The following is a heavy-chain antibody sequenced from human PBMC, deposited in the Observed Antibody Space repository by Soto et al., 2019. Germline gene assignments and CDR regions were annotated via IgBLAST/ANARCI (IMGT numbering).Heavy chain of an antibody. J-gene: IGHJ4*02. D-gene: IGHD6-19*01. V-gene: IGHV3-23*01. CDR3: AKELHTSSGWSQVIY. Sequence: RGYLRLSYAASGSTLRSYAMSLVRQAQGKGLEWVSAISGSGGSTYYADSVKGRFTISRDNSKNTLYLQMNSLRAEDTAVYYCAKELHTSSGWSQVIYWGQGT. CDR2: ISGSGGST. CDR1: GSTLRSYA.